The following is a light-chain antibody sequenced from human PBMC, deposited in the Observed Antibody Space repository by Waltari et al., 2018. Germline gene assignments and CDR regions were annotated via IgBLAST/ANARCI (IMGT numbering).Light chain of an antibody. V-gene: IGKV3-15*01. Sequence: EIGVTQFPATLSVSPGQRVTLSCRTSQSVSDNVAWYQQRPGQAPRLLIYGASTRATNVPARFGGSGSGIQFSLTISGLQSEDFAVYYCQHYNTWPGTFGQGTKVEIK. CDR1: QSVSDN. CDR3: QHYNTWPGT. J-gene: IGKJ1*01. CDR2: GAS.